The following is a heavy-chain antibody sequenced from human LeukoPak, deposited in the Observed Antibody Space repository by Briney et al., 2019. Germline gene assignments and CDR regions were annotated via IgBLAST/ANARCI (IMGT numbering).Heavy chain of an antibody. CDR2: ISASGGST. J-gene: IGHJ4*02. Sequence: ETLSLTCTVSGGSISSRSYYWGWIRQVPGKGLEWVSGISASGGSTNYADSVRGRFTISRDNSKNTLYVQMNSLRDEDTALYYCAKDQRWESPHYLDSWGQGTLVTVSS. CDR3: AKDQRWESPHYLDS. D-gene: IGHD1-26*01. V-gene: IGHV3-23*01. CDR1: GGSISSRSYY.